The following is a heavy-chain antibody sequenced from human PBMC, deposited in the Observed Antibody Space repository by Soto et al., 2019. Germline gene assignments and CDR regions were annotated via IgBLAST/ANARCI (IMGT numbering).Heavy chain of an antibody. J-gene: IGHJ6*02. CDR3: ARQGTTDYFYYYGLDV. V-gene: IGHV5-10-1*01. Sequence: GESLKIACNGSGYNFPSYWISWVRQMPGKGLEWMGRIDPSDSYTNYSPSFQGHVTISADKSISAAYLQWSSLKASDTAMYYCARQGTTDYFYYYGLDVWGQGTTVTVSS. CDR1: GYNFPSYW. D-gene: IGHD4-4*01. CDR2: IDPSDSYT.